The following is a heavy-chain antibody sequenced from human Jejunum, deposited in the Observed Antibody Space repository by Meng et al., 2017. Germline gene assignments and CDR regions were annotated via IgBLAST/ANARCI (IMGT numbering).Heavy chain of an antibody. CDR3: ASGQLVMGFDS. CDR1: GGSIGSDNW. Sequence: QVQVQESGPGLVKPSGTLSLTCAVSGGSIGSDNWWNWVRQPPGKGLEWIGEIHHSGSTNYNPSLKSRVTILVDKSKNQFSLKLTSVTAADTAVYYCASGQLVMGFDSWGQGTLVTVSS. D-gene: IGHD6-6*01. CDR2: IHHSGST. J-gene: IGHJ4*02. V-gene: IGHV4-4*02.